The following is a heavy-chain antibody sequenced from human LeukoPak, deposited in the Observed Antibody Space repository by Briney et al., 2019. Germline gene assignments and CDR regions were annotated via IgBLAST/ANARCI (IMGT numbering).Heavy chain of an antibody. CDR2: ISAYNGNT. CDR3: ARDLGFYDILTGYPPVDV. CDR1: GYTFTSYG. V-gene: IGHV1-18*01. J-gene: IGHJ6*02. D-gene: IGHD3-9*01. Sequence: GASVKVSRKASGYTFTSYGISWVRQAPGQGLEWMGWISAYNGNTNYAQKLQGRVTMTTDTSTSTAYMELRSLRSDDTAVYYCARDLGFYDILTGYPPVDVWGQGTAVTVSS.